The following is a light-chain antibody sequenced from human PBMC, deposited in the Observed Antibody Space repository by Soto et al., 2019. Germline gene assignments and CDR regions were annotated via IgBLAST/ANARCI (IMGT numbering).Light chain of an antibody. Sequence: QSALTQPRSVSGSLGQSVTISCTGTSSDVGTYNYVSWYQQHTGKDPKVMIYDVSERPSGVPDRFSGSKSGNTASLTIYGLQAEDEADYYCCSYAGSPRYVLGTGTKLTVL. CDR2: DVS. V-gene: IGLV2-11*01. CDR3: CSYAGSPRYV. CDR1: SSDVGTYNY. J-gene: IGLJ1*01.